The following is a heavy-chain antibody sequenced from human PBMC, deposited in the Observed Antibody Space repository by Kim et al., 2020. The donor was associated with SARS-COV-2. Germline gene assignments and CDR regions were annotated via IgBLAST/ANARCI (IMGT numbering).Heavy chain of an antibody. Sequence: GGSLRLSCAASGFTFSSYGMHWVRQAPGKGLEWVAVISYDGSNKYYADSVKGRFTISRDNSKNTLYLQMNSLRAEDTAVYYCAREKRPYYYDSSGYYGEYFQHWGQSTLVTVSS. CDR2: ISYDGSNK. CDR1: GFTFSSYG. J-gene: IGHJ1*01. CDR3: AREKRPYYYDSSGYYGEYFQH. V-gene: IGHV3-33*05. D-gene: IGHD3-22*01.